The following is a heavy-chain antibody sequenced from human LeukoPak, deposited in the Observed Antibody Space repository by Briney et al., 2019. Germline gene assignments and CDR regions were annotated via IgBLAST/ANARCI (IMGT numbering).Heavy chain of an antibody. D-gene: IGHD3-22*01. CDR3: ARDGSYYDSSGLYYYYYGMDV. J-gene: IGHJ6*02. CDR1: GGTFSSYA. CDR2: IIPIFGTA. V-gene: IGHV1-69*13. Sequence: GASVKVSCTASGGTFSSYAISWVRQAPGQGLEWMGGIIPIFGTANYAQKFQGRVTITADESTSTAYMELSSLRSEDTAVYYCARDGSYYDSSGLYYYYYGMDVWGQGTTVTVSS.